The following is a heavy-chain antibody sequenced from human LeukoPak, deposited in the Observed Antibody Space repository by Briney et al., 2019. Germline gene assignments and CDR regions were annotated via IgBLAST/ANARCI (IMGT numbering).Heavy chain of an antibody. CDR2: ISTSSTYI. D-gene: IGHD1-26*01. J-gene: IGHJ4*02. CDR3: ARDDTGSYGLPFDY. V-gene: IGHV3-21*01. CDR1: GFNFSTYS. Sequence: GGSLRLSCAASGFNFSTYSMNCVRQAPGKGLEWVSSISTSSTYIFYADSVKGRFTLSRDDAKNSLYLQMNSLRAEDTAVYYCARDDTGSYGLPFDYWGQGMLVTVSS.